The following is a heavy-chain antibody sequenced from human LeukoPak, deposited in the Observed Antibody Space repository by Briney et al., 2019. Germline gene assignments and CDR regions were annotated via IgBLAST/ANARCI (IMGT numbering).Heavy chain of an antibody. CDR1: GFTFSSSY. CDR3: AKSWGVEYTNGFFIGVDQ. J-gene: IGHJ4*02. Sequence: PGGSLRLSCAASGFTFSSSYIHWVRHAPGKGLFWVSRINPDGSLTNYADSVKGRFTISRDNSKNTLYLQMNSLRAEDTAVYYCAKSWGVEYTNGFFIGVDQWGQGTLVTVSS. V-gene: IGHV3-74*01. CDR2: INPDGSLT. D-gene: IGHD2-8*01.